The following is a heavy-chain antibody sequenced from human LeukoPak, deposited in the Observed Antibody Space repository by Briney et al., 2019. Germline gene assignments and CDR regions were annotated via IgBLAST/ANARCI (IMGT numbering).Heavy chain of an antibody. J-gene: IGHJ3*02. CDR1: GFIFSSYA. V-gene: IGHV3-23*01. D-gene: IGHD3-22*01. Sequence: GGSLRLSCAASGFIFSSYAMSWVRQAPGKGLEWVSSISGSRGTTYYADSVKGRFTISRDNSKNTLYLQMNSLRAEDTAVYYCAKDYDSSGWAAFDIWGQGTMVTVSS. CDR2: ISGSRGTT. CDR3: AKDYDSSGWAAFDI.